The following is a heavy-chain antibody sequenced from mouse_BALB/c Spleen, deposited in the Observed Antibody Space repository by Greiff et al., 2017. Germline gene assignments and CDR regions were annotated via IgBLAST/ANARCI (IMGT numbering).Heavy chain of an antibody. CDR1: GFSLTSYG. D-gene: IGHD1-2*01. CDR3: ARVATTAHYYAMDY. J-gene: IGHJ4*01. Sequence: VQVVESGPGLVAPSQSLSITCTVSGFSLTSYGVHWVRQPPGKGLEWLGVIWAGGSTNYNSALMSRLSISKDNSKSQVFLKMNSLQTDDTAMYYCARVATTAHYYAMDYWGQGTSVTVSS. V-gene: IGHV2-9*02. CDR2: IWAGGST.